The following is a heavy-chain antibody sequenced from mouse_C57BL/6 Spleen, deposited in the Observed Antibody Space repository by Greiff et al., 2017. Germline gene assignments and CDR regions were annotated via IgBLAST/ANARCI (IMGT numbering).Heavy chain of an antibody. CDR1: GYTFTDYS. CDR3: AGNPLDDSSLDY. Sequence: EVQLQQSGPELVKPGASVKISCKASGYTFTDYSMNWVKQSPGKSLEWIGDINPNNGGTSYNQKFKGKATLTVDKSSSTAYMELRSLTSEDSAVYYCAGNPLDDSSLDYWGQGTTLTVSS. CDR2: INPNNGGT. V-gene: IGHV1-26*01. D-gene: IGHD1-1*01. J-gene: IGHJ2*01.